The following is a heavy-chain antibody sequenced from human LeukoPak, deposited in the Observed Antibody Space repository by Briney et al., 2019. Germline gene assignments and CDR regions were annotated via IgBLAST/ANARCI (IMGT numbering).Heavy chain of an antibody. V-gene: IGHV4-4*07. Sequence: SETLSLTGTVSGGSISSYYWSWIRQPAGKGLEWIGRIYTSGSTNYNPSLKSRVTMSVDTSKNQFSLKLSSVTAADTAVYYRARVYSSGWRDAFDIWGQGTMVTVSS. CDR2: IYTSGST. CDR3: ARVYSSGWRDAFDI. CDR1: GGSISSYY. D-gene: IGHD6-19*01. J-gene: IGHJ3*02.